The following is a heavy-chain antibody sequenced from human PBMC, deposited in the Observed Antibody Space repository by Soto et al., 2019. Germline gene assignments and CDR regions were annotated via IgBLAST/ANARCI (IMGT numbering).Heavy chain of an antibody. J-gene: IGHJ5*02. V-gene: IGHV4-59*08. D-gene: IGHD1-26*01. CDR3: ATNLGGVFDP. CDR2: IYYSGST. CDR1: GGSISSYY. Sequence: QVHLQESGPGLVKPSETLSLTCTVSGGSISSYYWSWIRQPPGKGLEWIGYIYYSGSTNYNPSLKXXVXVXADTSKNQFSLKLSSVTAADTAMYYCATNLGGVFDPWGQGTLVTVSS.